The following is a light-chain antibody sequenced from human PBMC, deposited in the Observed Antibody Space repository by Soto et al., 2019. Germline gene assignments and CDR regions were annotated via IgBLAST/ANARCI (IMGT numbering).Light chain of an antibody. J-gene: IGLJ2*01. Sequence: QSALTQPAYVSGSPGQSITISCTGTSSDVGGYNYVSWYQQHPGKAPKLMIYDVSNRPSGVSNRFSGSKYGNTASLTISGHQAENVADYYFSSYTSSSTVVFGGRTRLTV. CDR3: SSYTSSSTVV. V-gene: IGLV2-14*01. CDR2: DVS. CDR1: SSDVGGYNY.